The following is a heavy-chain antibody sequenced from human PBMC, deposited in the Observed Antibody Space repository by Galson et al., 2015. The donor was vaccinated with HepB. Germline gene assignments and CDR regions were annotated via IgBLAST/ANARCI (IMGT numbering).Heavy chain of an antibody. D-gene: IGHD2-15*01. V-gene: IGHV3-48*03. J-gene: IGHJ6*02. CDR2: ISSSGSTI. CDR1: GFTFSSYE. CDR3: AKVADIVVDYYGMDV. Sequence: SLRLSCAASGFTFSSYEMNWVRQAPGKGLEWVSYISSSGSTIYYADSVKGRFTISRDNAKNSLYLQMNSLRAEDTAVYYCAKVADIVVDYYGMDVWGQGTTVTVSS.